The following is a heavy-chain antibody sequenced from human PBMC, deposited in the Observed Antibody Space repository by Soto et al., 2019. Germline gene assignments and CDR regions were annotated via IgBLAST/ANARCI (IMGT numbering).Heavy chain of an antibody. CDR3: ARRWYYYDSSGYQEYYFDY. Sequence: PGESLKISCKGSGYSFTSYWIGWVRQMPGKGLEWMGIIYPGDSDTRYSPSFQGQVTISADKSISTAYLQWSSLKASDTAMYYCARRWYYYDSSGYQEYYFDYWGQGTLVTVSS. D-gene: IGHD3-22*01. V-gene: IGHV5-51*01. J-gene: IGHJ4*02. CDR2: IYPGDSDT. CDR1: GYSFTSYW.